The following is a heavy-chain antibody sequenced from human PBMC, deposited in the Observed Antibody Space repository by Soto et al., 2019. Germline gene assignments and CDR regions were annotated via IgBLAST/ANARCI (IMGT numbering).Heavy chain of an antibody. J-gene: IGHJ1*01. V-gene: IGHV1-46*01. CDR1: GYSFTSTY. CDR3: APTVVTYYAI. D-gene: IGHD2-2*01. Sequence: QVQLVQSGAEVKKPGASVRISCRASGYSFTSTYVHWVRQAPGQGPEWMGIINPAGGTTYYAQKFQGRLSITSDTSTDTVFMDLIDLTSEDTAVYFCAPTVVTYYAIGGQCTLLTVSS. CDR2: INPAGGTT.